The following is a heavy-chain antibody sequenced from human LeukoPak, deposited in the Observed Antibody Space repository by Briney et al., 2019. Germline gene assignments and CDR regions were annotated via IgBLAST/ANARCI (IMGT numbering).Heavy chain of an antibody. J-gene: IGHJ4*02. CDR1: GGSINSYY. D-gene: IGHD2-2*01. V-gene: IGHV4-4*09. CDR3: ARSPPAPKEFDY. CDR2: IFPGGST. Sequence: SETLSLTCTVSGGSINSYYWSWIRQSPGKGLEWIGYIFPGGSTNSNPSLKSRVIISVDTSKNQFSLKVSSVIAADTAIYYCARSPPAPKEFDYWGQGTLVTVSS.